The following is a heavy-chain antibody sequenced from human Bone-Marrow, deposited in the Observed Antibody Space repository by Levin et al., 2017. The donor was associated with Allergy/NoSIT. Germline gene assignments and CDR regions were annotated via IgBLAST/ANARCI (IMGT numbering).Heavy chain of an antibody. J-gene: IGHJ3*02. V-gene: IGHV1-3*01. D-gene: IGHD5-12*01. CDR1: GYTFTTYA. Sequence: ASVKVSCKASGYTFTTYAIHWVRQAPGQRLEWMGWINAGSGNTKYSQNFQVRVTITRDTSASTAYMELSSLRSEDTAVYYCARYIAQGAFDIWGQGTMVTVSS. CDR2: INAGSGNT. CDR3: ARYIAQGAFDI.